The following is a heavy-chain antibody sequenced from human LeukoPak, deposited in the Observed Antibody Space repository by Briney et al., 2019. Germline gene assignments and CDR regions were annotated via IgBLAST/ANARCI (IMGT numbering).Heavy chain of an antibody. CDR1: GYSFTGYW. CDR3: ARHSSETYPAYFDF. J-gene: IGHJ4*02. Sequence: GESLKISCKASGYSFTGYWIGWVRQMPGKGLEWVGIIYVGNSHTRFSPSFQGQVTISVDKSINTAYLQWSSLKASDTAMYYCARHSSETYPAYFDFWGPGTLVTVSS. D-gene: IGHD3-3*01. V-gene: IGHV5-51*01. CDR2: IYVGNSHT.